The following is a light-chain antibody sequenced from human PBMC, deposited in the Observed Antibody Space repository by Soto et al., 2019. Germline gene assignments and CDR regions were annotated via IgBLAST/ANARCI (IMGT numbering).Light chain of an antibody. V-gene: IGKV3-15*01. Sequence: EIVMTQSPATLSVSPGERATLSCRASQSVSSDLAWYQHKPGQAPRLLIYRASTRATGVPGRFSGSGSGTEFTLTISSLQSEDFAVYYCQQYSDWPPWTFGQGTKVEIK. J-gene: IGKJ1*01. CDR2: RAS. CDR1: QSVSSD. CDR3: QQYSDWPPWT.